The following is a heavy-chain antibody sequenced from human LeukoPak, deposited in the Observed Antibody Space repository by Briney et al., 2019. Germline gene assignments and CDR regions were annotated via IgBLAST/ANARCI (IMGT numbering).Heavy chain of an antibody. D-gene: IGHD3-3*02. Sequence: GGSLRLSCAASGXTFSNYWVNWVRQAPGKGLEWVDNIKEDGSEKYYVDSVKGRFTISRDNAKNSLYLQMDSLRAEDTAVYYCARDSQHLNFDHWGQGTLVTVSS. J-gene: IGHJ4*02. V-gene: IGHV3-7*04. CDR1: GXTFSNYW. CDR3: ARDSQHLNFDH. CDR2: IKEDGSEK.